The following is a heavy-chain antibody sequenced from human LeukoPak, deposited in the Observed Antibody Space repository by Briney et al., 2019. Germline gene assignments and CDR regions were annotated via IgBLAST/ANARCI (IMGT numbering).Heavy chain of an antibody. V-gene: IGHV4-31*03. CDR1: GGPISSGGYY. CDR3: ARDDSSDNAFDI. J-gene: IGHJ3*02. Sequence: SETLSLTCTVSGGPISSGGYYWSWIRQHPGKGLERIGYIYYSGSTYYNPSLKSRVTISVDTSKNQFSLKLSSVTAADTAVYYCARDDSSDNAFDIWGQGTMVTVSS. D-gene: IGHD3-22*01. CDR2: IYYSGST.